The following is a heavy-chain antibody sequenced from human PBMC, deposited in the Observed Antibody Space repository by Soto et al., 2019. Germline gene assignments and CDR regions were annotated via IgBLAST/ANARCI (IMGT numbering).Heavy chain of an antibody. D-gene: IGHD2-15*01. V-gene: IGHV3-21*01. Sequence: EVQLVDSGGGLVKPGGSLRLSCAASGFTFSSYSMNWVRQAPGKGLEWVSSISRLSDYIYYADSVKGRFTISRDNAKNSLYLQMNNLRAEDTAVYYCARDLTKVVRSLYYLDYWGQGTLVTVSS. CDR2: ISRLSDYI. CDR3: ARDLTKVVRSLYYLDY. J-gene: IGHJ4*02. CDR1: GFTFSSYS.